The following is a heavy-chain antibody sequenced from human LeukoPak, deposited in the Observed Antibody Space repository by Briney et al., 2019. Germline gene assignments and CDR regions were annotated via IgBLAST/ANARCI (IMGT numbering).Heavy chain of an antibody. CDR3: ARGDCSGGICYSDSAFDI. CDR2: TYYRSKWYN. Sequence: SQTLSLTCAISGDSASSNSTAWNWIRQSPSRGLEWLGRTYYRSKWYNDYAVSVKSRITINPDTSKNQFSLQLNPVTPEDTAVYYCARGDCSGGICYSDSAFDIWGQGTMVTVSS. CDR1: GDSASSNSTA. D-gene: IGHD2-15*01. V-gene: IGHV6-1*01. J-gene: IGHJ3*02.